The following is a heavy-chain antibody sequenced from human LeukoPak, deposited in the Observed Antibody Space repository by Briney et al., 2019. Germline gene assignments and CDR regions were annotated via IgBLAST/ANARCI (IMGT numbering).Heavy chain of an antibody. V-gene: IGHV3-30*02. D-gene: IGHD3-10*01. Sequence: GGSLRLSCAASGFTFSSYGMHWVRQAPGKGLEWVAFIRYDGSNKYYGGSVKGRFTISRDNSKNSVYLQLNSLRPEDTAMYYCVSMVRGIGYWGQGALVTVSS. CDR1: GFTFSSYG. J-gene: IGHJ4*02. CDR3: VSMVRGIGY. CDR2: IRYDGSNK.